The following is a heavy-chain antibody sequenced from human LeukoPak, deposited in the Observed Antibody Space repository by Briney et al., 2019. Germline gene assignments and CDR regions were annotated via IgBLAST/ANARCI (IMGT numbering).Heavy chain of an antibody. J-gene: IGHJ4*02. D-gene: IGHD2-21*02. V-gene: IGHV3-74*01. CDR1: GFTFSSYW. Sequence: GGSLRLSCAASGFTFSSYWMHWVRQAPGKGLVWVSRINSDGSSTSYADSVKGRFTISRDNAKNSLYLQMNSLRAEDTAVYYCARVPVRYCGGDCYRGPFDYWGQGTLVTVSS. CDR2: INSDGSST. CDR3: ARVPVRYCGGDCYRGPFDY.